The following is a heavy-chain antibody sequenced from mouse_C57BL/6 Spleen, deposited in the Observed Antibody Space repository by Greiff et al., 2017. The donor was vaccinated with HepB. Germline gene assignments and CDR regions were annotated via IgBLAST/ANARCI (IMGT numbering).Heavy chain of an antibody. J-gene: IGHJ3*01. CDR1: GYSITSGYY. Sequence: VQLQQSGPGLVKPSQSLSLTCSVTGYSITSGYYWNWIRQFPGNKLEWMGYISYDGSNNYNPSLKNRISITRDTSKNQFFLKLNSVTTEDTATYYCERGGTGTWFAYWGQGTLVTVSA. D-gene: IGHD4-1*01. CDR3: ERGGTGTWFAY. V-gene: IGHV3-6*01. CDR2: ISYDGSN.